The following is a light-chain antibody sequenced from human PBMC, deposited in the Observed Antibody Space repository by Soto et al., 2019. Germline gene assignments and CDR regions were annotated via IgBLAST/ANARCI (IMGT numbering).Light chain of an antibody. CDR2: DAS. CDR3: QQYGSSPPSWT. V-gene: IGKV3-20*01. Sequence: ENVLTQSPGTLSLSPGERATLSCRASQSVSSSYLAWYQQKPRQPPSLLIFDASNRATGIPDRFSGSGSGTDFTLTISSLEPEDFAVYYCQQYGSSPPSWTFGQGTKVEIK. J-gene: IGKJ1*01. CDR1: QSVSSSY.